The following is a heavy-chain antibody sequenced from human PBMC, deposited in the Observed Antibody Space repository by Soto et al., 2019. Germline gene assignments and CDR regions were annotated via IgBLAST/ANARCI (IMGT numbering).Heavy chain of an antibody. CDR3: ARDFGYSGLGSVAHFDY. CDR1: GGTFSSYA. CDR2: IIPIFGTA. J-gene: IGHJ4*02. Sequence: ASVKVSCKASGGTFSSYAISWVLQAPGQGLEWMGGIIPIFGTANYAQRFQGRVTITADESTSTAYMELSSLRSEDTAVYYCARDFGYSGLGSVAHFDYWGQGPLVTVSS. V-gene: IGHV1-69*13. D-gene: IGHD5-12*01.